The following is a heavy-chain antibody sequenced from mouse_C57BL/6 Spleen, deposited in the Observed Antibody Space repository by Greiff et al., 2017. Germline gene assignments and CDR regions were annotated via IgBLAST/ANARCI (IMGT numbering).Heavy chain of an antibody. CDR2: IYPGGGYT. J-gene: IGHJ4*01. Sequence: QVQLQQSGAELVRPGTSVKMSCKASGYTFTNYWIGWAKQRPGHGLEWIGDIYPGGGYTNYNEKFKGKATLTADKSSSTAYMQFSSLTSEDSAIYYCARWAVATPYAMDYWGQGTSVTVSS. V-gene: IGHV1-63*01. CDR3: ARWAVATPYAMDY. CDR1: GYTFTNYW. D-gene: IGHD1-1*02.